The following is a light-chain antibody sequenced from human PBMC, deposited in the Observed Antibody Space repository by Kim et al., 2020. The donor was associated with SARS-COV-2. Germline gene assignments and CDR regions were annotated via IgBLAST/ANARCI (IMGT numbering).Light chain of an antibody. V-gene: IGLV3-9*01. CDR1: NIGSKN. J-gene: IGLJ3*02. CDR3: QVWDSSSWV. Sequence: VALGQTARITCGGDNIGSKNVRWYQQKPGQAPVLVIYRDSKRPSGIPERFSGSNSGNTATLTISRAQAGDEADYYCQVWDSSSWVFGGGTQLTVL. CDR2: RDS.